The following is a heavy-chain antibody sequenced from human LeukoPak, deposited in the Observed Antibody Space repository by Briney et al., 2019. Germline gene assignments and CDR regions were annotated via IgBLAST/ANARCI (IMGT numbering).Heavy chain of an antibody. Sequence: SETLSLTCAVYGGSFSGYYWSWLRQPPGKGLEWIGEINHSGSTNYNPSLKSRVTISVDTSKNQFSLKLSSVTAADTAVYYCARGIGYYGSGSYLYYWGQGTLVTVSS. CDR1: GGSFSGYY. CDR2: INHSGST. J-gene: IGHJ4*02. D-gene: IGHD3-10*01. V-gene: IGHV4-34*01. CDR3: ARGIGYYGSGSYLYY.